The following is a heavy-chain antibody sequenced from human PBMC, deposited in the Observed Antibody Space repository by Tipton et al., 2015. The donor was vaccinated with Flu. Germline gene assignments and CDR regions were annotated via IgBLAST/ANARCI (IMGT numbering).Heavy chain of an antibody. J-gene: IGHJ6*02. CDR3: ARDYGYTYATYNYYYYGMDV. D-gene: IGHD5-18*01. CDR2: IIPLFHTA. Sequence: QLVQSGAEVKKPGSSVKVSCKASGVTFSNYAISWVRQAPGQGLEWMGGIIPLFHTANYAQKFQGRVTITADESTSTAHMELSSLRSEDTAVYYCARDYGYTYATYNYYYYGMDVWGQGTSVTVSS. CDR1: GVTFSNYA. V-gene: IGHV1-69*01.